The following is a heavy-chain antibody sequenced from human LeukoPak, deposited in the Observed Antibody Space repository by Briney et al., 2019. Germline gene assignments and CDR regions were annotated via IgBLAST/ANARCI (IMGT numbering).Heavy chain of an antibody. V-gene: IGHV3-21*01. Sequence: GGSLRLSCAASGFTFSSYSMNWVRQAPGKGLEWVSCISGSSSYIYYADSVKGQFTISRDNAKNSLYLQMNSLRAEDTAVYYCASGRVGSYYYGMDVWGQGTTVTVSS. CDR3: ASGRVGSYYYGMDV. J-gene: IGHJ6*02. CDR2: ISGSSSYI. CDR1: GFTFSSYS. D-gene: IGHD3-16*01.